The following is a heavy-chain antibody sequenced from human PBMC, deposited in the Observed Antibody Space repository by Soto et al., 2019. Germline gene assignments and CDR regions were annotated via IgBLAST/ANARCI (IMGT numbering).Heavy chain of an antibody. CDR1: GGSITSDSYY. Sequence: QLQLQESGPGLVKPSETLSLTYTVSGGSITSDSYYWGWIRQPPGKGLEWIGSIHYSGKTYYNPTLKSRVTISLDTLKNQISLKVTPVTAADTAGYYCAKLWSGVRTPDYWGQGILVTVSP. J-gene: IGHJ4*02. V-gene: IGHV4-39*01. CDR2: IHYSGKT. D-gene: IGHD3-10*01. CDR3: AKLWSGVRTPDY.